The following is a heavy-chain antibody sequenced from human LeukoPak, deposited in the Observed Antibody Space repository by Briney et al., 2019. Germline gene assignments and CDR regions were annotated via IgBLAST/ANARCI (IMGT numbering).Heavy chain of an antibody. CDR3: AKDLDGSGSYRGNYYYYYYMDV. J-gene: IGHJ6*03. CDR2: ISYDGSNK. D-gene: IGHD3-10*01. Sequence: GGSLRLSCAASGFTFSSYGMHWVRQAPGKGLEWVAVISYDGSNKYYADSVKGRFTISRDNSKNTLYLQMNSLRAEDTAVYYCAKDLDGSGSYRGNYYYYYYMDVWGKGTTVTVSS. V-gene: IGHV3-30*18. CDR1: GFTFSSYG.